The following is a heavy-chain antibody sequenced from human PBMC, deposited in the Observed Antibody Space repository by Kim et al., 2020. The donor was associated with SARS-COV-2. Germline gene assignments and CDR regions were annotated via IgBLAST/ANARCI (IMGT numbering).Heavy chain of an antibody. D-gene: IGHD6-13*01. J-gene: IGHJ2*01. Sequence: GGSLRLSCAASGFTFSSYSMNWVRQAPGKGLEWVSYISSSSSTIYYADSVKGRFTISRDNAKNSLYLQMNSLRDEDTAVYYCARGPNSTVAAAGIYWYFDLWGRGTLVTVSS. CDR2: ISSSSSTI. V-gene: IGHV3-48*02. CDR3: ARGPNSTVAAAGIYWYFDL. CDR1: GFTFSSYS.